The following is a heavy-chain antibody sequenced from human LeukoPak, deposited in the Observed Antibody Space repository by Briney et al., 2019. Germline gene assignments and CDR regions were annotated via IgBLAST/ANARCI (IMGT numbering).Heavy chain of an antibody. CDR1: GYTLTELS. V-gene: IGHV1-24*01. CDR2: FDPEDGET. D-gene: IGHD3-10*01. CDR3: ATERITMVRGITKPYYYYYYMDV. J-gene: IGHJ6*03. Sequence: ASVKVSCKVSGYTLTELSMHWVRQAPGKGLEWMGGFDPEDGETIYAQKFQGRVTMTEDTSTDTAYMELSSLRSEDTAVYYCATERITMVRGITKPYYYYYYMDVWGKGTTVTVSS.